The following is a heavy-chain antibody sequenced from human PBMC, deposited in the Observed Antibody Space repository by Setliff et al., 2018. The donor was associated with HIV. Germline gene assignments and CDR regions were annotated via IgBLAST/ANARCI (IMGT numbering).Heavy chain of an antibody. D-gene: IGHD3-16*01. CDR1: GFTFSSYA. CDR2: ISGSGGST. Sequence: GASVKVSCKASGFTFSSYAMSWVRQAPGKGLEWVSAISGSGGSTYYADSVKGRFTISRDNSKNTLYLQMNSLRAEDTAVYYCAKDYYDFVWGSSLAYWGQGTLVTVSS. CDR3: AKDYYDFVWGSSLAY. J-gene: IGHJ4*02. V-gene: IGHV3-23*01.